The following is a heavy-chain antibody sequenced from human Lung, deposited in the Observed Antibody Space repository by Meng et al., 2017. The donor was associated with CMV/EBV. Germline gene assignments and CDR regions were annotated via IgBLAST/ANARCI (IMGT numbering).Heavy chain of an antibody. CDR1: GFTFSDYY. CDR2: ISSSGSTI. D-gene: IGHD2-2*01. CDR3: ARDLIVVVPAAPLDYYGMDV. Sequence: GGSXRLXCAASGFTFSDYYMSWIRQAPGKGLEWVSYISSSGSTIYYADSVKGRFTISRDNAKNSLYLQMNSLRAEDTAVYYCARDLIVVVPAAPLDYYGMDVWGQGTXVTCSS. J-gene: IGHJ6*02. V-gene: IGHV3-11*04.